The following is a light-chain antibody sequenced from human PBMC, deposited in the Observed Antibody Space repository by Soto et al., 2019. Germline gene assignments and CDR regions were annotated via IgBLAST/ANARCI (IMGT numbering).Light chain of an antibody. CDR1: SSDVGSYNL. J-gene: IGLJ1*01. CDR2: EVS. V-gene: IGLV2-23*02. Sequence: QPVLTQPASVSGSPGQSITISCTGASSDVGSYNLVSWYQQHPGKAPKLLIYEVSKRPSGVANRFSGSKSGNTASLTIYGLQADDEADYYCCSYAGSTIVIVFGTGTKVTVL. CDR3: CSYAGSTIVIV.